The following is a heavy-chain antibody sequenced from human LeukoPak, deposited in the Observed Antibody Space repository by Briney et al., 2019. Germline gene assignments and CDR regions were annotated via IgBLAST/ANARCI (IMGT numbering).Heavy chain of an antibody. CDR2: IYYSGST. J-gene: IGHJ4*02. D-gene: IGHD2-15*01. V-gene: IGHV4-30-4*08. Sequence: SETLSLTCAVYGGSFSGYYWSWIRQPPGKGLEWIGYIYYSGSTYYNPSLKSRVTISVGTSKNQFSLKLSSVTAADTAVYYCARGVHCSGGSCYLFDYWGQGTLVTVSS. CDR1: GGSFSGYY. CDR3: ARGVHCSGGSCYLFDY.